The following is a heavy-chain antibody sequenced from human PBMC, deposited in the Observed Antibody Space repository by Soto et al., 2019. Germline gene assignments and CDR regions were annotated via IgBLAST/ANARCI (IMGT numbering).Heavy chain of an antibody. D-gene: IGHD1-7*01. Sequence: RRLSCTASGFPFGDYAMSWFRQAPGKGLEWVGFIRSKAYGGTTEYAASVKGRFTISRDDSKSIAYLQMNSLKTEDTAVYYCTRAPSGITGTPDYWGQGTLVSVSS. J-gene: IGHJ4*02. V-gene: IGHV3-49*03. CDR1: GFPFGDYA. CDR2: IRSKAYGGTT. CDR3: TRAPSGITGTPDY.